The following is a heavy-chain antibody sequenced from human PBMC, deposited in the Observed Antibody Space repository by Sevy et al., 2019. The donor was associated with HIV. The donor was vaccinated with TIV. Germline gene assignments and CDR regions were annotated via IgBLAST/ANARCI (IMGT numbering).Heavy chain of an antibody. Sequence: GGTIRLSCAASRFTFSSYSMNWVLQATGKELEWVSYNSSSSSTIYYADSVKGRFTISRDNAKNSLYLQMNSLRAEDTAVYYCARDPYDYIWGSYRGNFDYWGQGTLVTVSS. CDR2: NSSSSSTI. CDR3: ARDPYDYIWGSYRGNFDY. V-gene: IGHV3-48*01. J-gene: IGHJ4*02. CDR1: RFTFSSYS. D-gene: IGHD3-16*02.